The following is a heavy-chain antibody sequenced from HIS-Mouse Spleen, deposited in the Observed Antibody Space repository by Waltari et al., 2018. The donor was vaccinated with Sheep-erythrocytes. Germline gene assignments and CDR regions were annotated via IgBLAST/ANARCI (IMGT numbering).Heavy chain of an antibody. V-gene: IGHV3-21*01. CDR1: GFTFSSYS. Sequence: EVQLVESGGGLVKPGGSLRLSCAASGFTFSSYSMNWVRQAPGKGMEWFSSISSSSSYIYYADSVKGRFTISRDNAKNSLYLQMNSRRAEDTAVYYCARDTGTDAFDIWGQGTMVTVSS. CDR3: ARDTGTDAFDI. J-gene: IGHJ3*02. CDR2: ISSSSSYI. D-gene: IGHD1-1*01.